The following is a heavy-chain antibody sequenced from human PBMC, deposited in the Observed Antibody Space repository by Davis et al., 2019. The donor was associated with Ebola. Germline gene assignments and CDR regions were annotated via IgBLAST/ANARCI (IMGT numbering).Heavy chain of an antibody. Sequence: GESLKISCAASGSIFSNSAMSWVRQAPGKGLEWLSSIRGSDGSTYYANAVKGRFTISRDTSRNTVYLQMMSLRAEDTALYYCAKLAQHHFLEVADDFWGQGTLVTVSS. CDR1: GSIFSNSA. J-gene: IGHJ4*02. CDR3: AKLAQHHFLEVADDF. CDR2: IRGSDGST. D-gene: IGHD6-19*01. V-gene: IGHV3-23*01.